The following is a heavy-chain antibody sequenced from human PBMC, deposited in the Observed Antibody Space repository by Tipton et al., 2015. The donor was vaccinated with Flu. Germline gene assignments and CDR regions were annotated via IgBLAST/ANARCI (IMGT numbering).Heavy chain of an antibody. CDR3: ARRLSSVIWSEGFDF. CDR1: GGSITNDKYS. J-gene: IGHJ4*02. D-gene: IGHD3-22*01. CDR2: IYTSGST. Sequence: TLSLTCTVSGGSITNDKYSWSWIRQPAGKRLEWIGRIYTSGSTKYNPSPESRVTISIDTSKNQFSLRLSSVTAADTAVYYCARRLSSVIWSEGFDFWGQGSLVTVSS. V-gene: IGHV4-61*02.